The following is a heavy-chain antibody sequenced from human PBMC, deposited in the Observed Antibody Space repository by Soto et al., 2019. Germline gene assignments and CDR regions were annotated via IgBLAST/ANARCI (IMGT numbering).Heavy chain of an antibody. Sequence: GASVKVSCKASGGTFSSYAISWVRQAPGQGLEWTGGIIPIFGTANYAQKFQGRVTITADESTSTAYMELSSLRSEDTAVYYCAKGKDSGYYTTWGQGTLVTVSS. CDR1: GGTFSSYA. J-gene: IGHJ4*02. CDR3: AKGKDSGYYTT. CDR2: IIPIFGTA. D-gene: IGHD3-3*01. V-gene: IGHV1-69*13.